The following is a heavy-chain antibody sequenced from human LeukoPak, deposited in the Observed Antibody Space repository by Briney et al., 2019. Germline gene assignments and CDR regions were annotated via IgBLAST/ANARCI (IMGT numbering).Heavy chain of an antibody. CDR3: ARILRGYDFWSGYPQYYFDY. CDR2: INPNSGGT. CDR1: GYTFTGYY. V-gene: IGHV1-2*02. D-gene: IGHD3-3*01. Sequence: ASVKVSCKASGYTFTGYYMHWVRQAPGQGLECMGWINPNSGGTNYAQKFQGRVTMTRDTSISTAYMELSRLRSDDTAVYYCARILRGYDFWSGYPQYYFDYWGQGTLVTVSS. J-gene: IGHJ4*02.